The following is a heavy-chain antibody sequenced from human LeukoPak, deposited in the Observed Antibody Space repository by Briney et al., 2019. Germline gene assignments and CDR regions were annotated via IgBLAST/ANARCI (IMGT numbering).Heavy chain of an antibody. Sequence: GRSLRLSCAASGFTFSSNYMSWVRQAPGKGLEWVSVIYSGGGTDNADSVKGRFTVSRDNSENTLYLQMNSLRAEDTAVYYCAREGSGGWAFDIWGQGTVVTVSS. D-gene: IGHD1-26*01. V-gene: IGHV3-53*01. CDR2: IYSGGGT. CDR1: GFTFSSNY. CDR3: AREGSGGWAFDI. J-gene: IGHJ3*02.